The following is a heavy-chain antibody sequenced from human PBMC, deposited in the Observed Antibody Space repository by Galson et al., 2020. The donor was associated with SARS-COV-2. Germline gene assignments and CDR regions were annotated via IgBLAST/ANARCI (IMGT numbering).Heavy chain of an antibody. J-gene: IGHJ4*02. D-gene: IGHD3-10*01. CDR1: GGSISSSSYY. CDR2: IYYGGST. Sequence: SETLSLTCTVSGGSISSSSYYWGWIRQPPGKGLAFIGSIYYGGSTYYNPSLESRVSISVDTSKNQFSLRLTSVTAADTDVYYCARVLLWFGSQYYVDYWGQGTLVTVSS. CDR3: ARVLLWFGSQYYVDY. V-gene: IGHV4-39*07.